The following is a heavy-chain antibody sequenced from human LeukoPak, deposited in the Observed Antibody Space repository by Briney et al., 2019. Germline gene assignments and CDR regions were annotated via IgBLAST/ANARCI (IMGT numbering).Heavy chain of an antibody. V-gene: IGHV3-74*01. J-gene: IGHJ1*01. CDR3: ARGGDPVKYYAEYFQH. CDR2: IRSDGTTT. Sequence: GGSLRLSCAASGFTFSSYWMHWVRQAPGKGLVWVSRIRSDGTTTGYADSVKGRFTISRDNAKNMLYLQMNSLRPEDTAVYYCARGGDPVKYYAEYFQHWGQGALVSVST. D-gene: IGHD1-26*01. CDR1: GFTFSSYW.